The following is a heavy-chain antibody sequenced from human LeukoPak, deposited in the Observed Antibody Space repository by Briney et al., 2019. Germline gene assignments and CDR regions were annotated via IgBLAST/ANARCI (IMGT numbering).Heavy chain of an antibody. CDR3: LTGIAVAGTDY. D-gene: IGHD6-19*01. Sequence: SLRLSCAASGVPFSGSAMHWVRQASGQGLEWVGRIRSKANSYATAYAASVKGRFTISRDDSKNTAYLQMNSLKTEDTAVYYCLTGIAVAGTDYWGQGTLVTVSS. CDR2: IRSKANSYAT. V-gene: IGHV3-73*01. J-gene: IGHJ4*02. CDR1: GVPFSGSA.